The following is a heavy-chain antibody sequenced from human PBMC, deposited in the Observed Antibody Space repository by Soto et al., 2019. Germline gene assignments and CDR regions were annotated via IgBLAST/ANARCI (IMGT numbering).Heavy chain of an antibody. D-gene: IGHD6-19*01. Sequence: SETLSLTCAVYGGSFSGYGWSWIRQPPGKGLEWIGEINHSGSTNYNPSLKSRVTISVDTSKNQFSLKLSSVTAADTAVYYCARRPSIAVAGSTHRAFDIWGQGTTVTVS. V-gene: IGHV4-34*01. CDR2: INHSGST. CDR1: GGSFSGYG. CDR3: ARRPSIAVAGSTHRAFDI. J-gene: IGHJ3*02.